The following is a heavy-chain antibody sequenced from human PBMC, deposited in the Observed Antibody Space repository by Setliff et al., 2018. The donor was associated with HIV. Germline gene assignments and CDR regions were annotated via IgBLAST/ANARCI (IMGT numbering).Heavy chain of an antibody. J-gene: IGHJ2*01. CDR3: ARHPAEGSGSYAALKRYFDL. V-gene: IGHV4-39*01. CDR1: GASIGSSTYY. Sequence: SETLSLTCTVSGASIGSSTYYWGCIRQPPGKGQEWIGSIYYSGSTYYNPSLKSRVTISRDTSKNHFSLKLSSVTAADTAIYYCARHPAEGSGSYAALKRYFDLWGRGTLVTVSS. D-gene: IGHD3-10*01. CDR2: IYYSGST.